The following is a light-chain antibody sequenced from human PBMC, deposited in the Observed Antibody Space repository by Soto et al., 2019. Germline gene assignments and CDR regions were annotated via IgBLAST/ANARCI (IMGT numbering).Light chain of an antibody. CDR2: ENN. Sequence: QSVLTQAPSVSAAPGQTVTISCSGSSSNIGNNYVFWYQQHLPGTAPKLLIYENNRRPSEIPDRFSGSKSGTSATLDITGLQTGDEADYYCGTWDSSLNTEIFGGGTKLTVL. J-gene: IGLJ2*01. CDR1: SSNIGNNY. CDR3: GTWDSSLNTEI. V-gene: IGLV1-51*02.